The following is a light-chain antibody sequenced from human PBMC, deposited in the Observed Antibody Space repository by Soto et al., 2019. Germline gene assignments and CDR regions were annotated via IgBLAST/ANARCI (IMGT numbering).Light chain of an antibody. CDR1: PSVSSY. V-gene: IGKV3-11*01. CDR2: DAS. Sequence: EVMLTLYQEALTLSSGARAPLSCRARPSVSSYLAWSQQKPGQAPRLLIYDASDRATGIPGRFSGSGSGTDFTLTIIILVPEDIAFYFCLQSRHAPPTAFG. CDR3: LQSRHAPPTA. J-gene: IGKJ3*01.